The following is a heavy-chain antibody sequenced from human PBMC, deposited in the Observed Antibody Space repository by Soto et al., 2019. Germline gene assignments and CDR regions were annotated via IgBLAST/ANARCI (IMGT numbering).Heavy chain of an antibody. D-gene: IGHD5-12*01. CDR1: GFTFSDYY. Sequence: GGSLRLSCAASGFTFSDYYMSWIRQAPGKGLEWVSYISSSGSTIYYADSVKGRFTISRDNAKNSLYLQMNSLRAEDTAVYYCARVISLWNIVATPPDYWGQGTLVTVSS. CDR2: ISSSGSTI. J-gene: IGHJ4*02. CDR3: ARVISLWNIVATPPDY. V-gene: IGHV3-11*01.